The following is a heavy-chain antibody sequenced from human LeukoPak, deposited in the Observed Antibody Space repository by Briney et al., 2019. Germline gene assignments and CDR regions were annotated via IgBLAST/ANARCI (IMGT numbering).Heavy chain of an antibody. V-gene: IGHV4-39*07. CDR3: ARDPDYFDDSGYT. CDR2: MYYNGGT. CDR1: GGSVSSNRYY. D-gene: IGHD5-12*01. Sequence: SETLSLTCTVSGGSVSSNRYYWGWIRQPPGKGLEWIGSMYYNGGTYYNPSLKSRVTISADTNKNRFSLKLTSVTAADTAVYFCARDPDYFDDSGYTWGQGTLVTVSS. J-gene: IGHJ5*02.